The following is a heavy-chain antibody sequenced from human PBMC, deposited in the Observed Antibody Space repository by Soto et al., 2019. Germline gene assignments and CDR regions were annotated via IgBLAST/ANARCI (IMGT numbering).Heavy chain of an antibody. CDR1: GFTFRHHG. V-gene: IGHV3-33*01. CDR2: IWYDGSDK. CDR3: ARDIASRRFDY. Sequence: QVQLVESGGGVVQPGTSLRLSCAASGFTFRHHGMHWVRQAPGKGLEWVAVIWYDGSDKYYADSVKGRFTLSRDNSKNTLYLQMNSLGVEDTAVYYCARDIASRRFDYWGQGIMVTVSS. J-gene: IGHJ4*02. D-gene: IGHD6-6*01.